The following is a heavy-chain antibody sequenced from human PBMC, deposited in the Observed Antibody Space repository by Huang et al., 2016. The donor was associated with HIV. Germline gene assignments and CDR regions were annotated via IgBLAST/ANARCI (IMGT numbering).Heavy chain of an antibody. V-gene: IGHV4-39*01. CDR1: GGSISSNISY. D-gene: IGHD3-22*01. CDR2: IYYSGSS. J-gene: IGHJ4*02. CDR3: ARAEYYYDTSGYYFDY. Sequence: QLQLQESGPGLVKPSETLSLTCTVSGGSISSNISYGGWIRQSPRRGLEWIGSIYYSGSSYHNPSLKSRVTMSVDSSRNQFSLRLNSVTAADTAVYFSARAEYYYDTSGYYFDYWGQGTLVTVSS.